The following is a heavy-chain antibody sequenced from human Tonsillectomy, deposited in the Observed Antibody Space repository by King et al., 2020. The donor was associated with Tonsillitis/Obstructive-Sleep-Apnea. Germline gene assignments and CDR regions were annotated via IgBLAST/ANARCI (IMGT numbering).Heavy chain of an antibody. D-gene: IGHD3-22*01. CDR3: ARDPGGYYYDSSGDPPDY. J-gene: IGHJ4*02. CDR2: ISSSGSTI. V-gene: IGHV3-48*03. Sequence: VQLVESGGGLVQPGGSLRLSCAASGFTFSSYEMNWVRQAPGKGLEWVSYISSSGSTIYYADSVKGRFTISRDNAKNSLYLQMNSLRAEDTAVYYCARDPGGYYYDSSGDPPDYWGQGTLGTVSS. CDR1: GFTFSSYE.